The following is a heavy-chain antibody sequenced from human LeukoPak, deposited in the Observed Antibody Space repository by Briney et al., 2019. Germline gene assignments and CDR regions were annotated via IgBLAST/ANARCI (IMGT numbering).Heavy chain of an antibody. J-gene: IGHJ6*03. CDR2: IYYSGST. CDR3: ARVNYDILTGYPYYYYYMDV. Sequence: SETLSLTCTVSGGSISGSSYYWGWIRQPPGKGLEWIGSIYYSGSTYYNPSLKSRVTISVDTSKNQFSLKLSSVTAADTAVYYCARVNYDILTGYPYYYYYMDVWGKGTTVTVSS. CDR1: GGSISGSSYY. D-gene: IGHD3-9*01. V-gene: IGHV4-39*07.